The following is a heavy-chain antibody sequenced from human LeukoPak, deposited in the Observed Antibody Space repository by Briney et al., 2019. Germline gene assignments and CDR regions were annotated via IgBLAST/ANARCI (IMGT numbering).Heavy chain of an antibody. J-gene: IGHJ6*03. CDR1: GYTFTSYD. Sequence: ASVKVSCKASGYTFTSYDINWVRQATGQGLEWMGWMNPNSGNTGYAQKFQGGVTITRNTSIGTAYMELSSLRSEDTAVYYCARVAVYYYYYMDVWGKGTTVTVSS. CDR2: MNPNSGNT. V-gene: IGHV1-8*03. CDR3: ARVAVYYYYYMDV. D-gene: IGHD6-25*01.